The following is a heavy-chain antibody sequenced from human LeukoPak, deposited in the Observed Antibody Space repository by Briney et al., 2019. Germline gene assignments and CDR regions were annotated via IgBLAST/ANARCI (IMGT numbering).Heavy chain of an antibody. CDR2: IYYSGST. CDR3: ARGPSYALYYYYYYGMDV. J-gene: IGHJ6*02. CDR1: GGSISSGDYY. D-gene: IGHD2-2*01. V-gene: IGHV4-30-4*01. Sequence: PSQTLSLTCTVSGGSISSGDYYWSWIRQPPGKGLEWIGYIYYSGSTYYNPSLKSRVTISVDTSKNQFSLKLSSVTAAGTAVYYCARGPSYALYYYYYYGMDVWGQGTTVTVSS.